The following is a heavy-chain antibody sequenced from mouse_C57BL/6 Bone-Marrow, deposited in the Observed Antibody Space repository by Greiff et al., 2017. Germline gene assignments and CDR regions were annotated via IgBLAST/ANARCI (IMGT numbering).Heavy chain of an antibody. CDR2: FDPNSGGT. Sequence: QVQLQQPGAELVKPGASVKLSCKASGYTFTSYWMHWVKQRPGRGLEWIGRFDPNSGGTKYNEKFKSKATLTVDKPSSTAYMQLSSLTSVDSAVYFCASSVGHRDGFFDYWGQGTTRTVSS. CDR1: GYTFTSYW. V-gene: IGHV1-72*01. CDR3: ASSVGHRDGFFDY. J-gene: IGHJ2*01. D-gene: IGHD2-3*01.